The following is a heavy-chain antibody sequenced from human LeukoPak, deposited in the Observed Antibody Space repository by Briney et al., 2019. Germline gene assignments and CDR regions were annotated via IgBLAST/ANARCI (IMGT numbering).Heavy chain of an antibody. D-gene: IGHD2-21*01. CDR3: ARALVVAAGRAFDI. CDR1: GVTFSIYA. J-gene: IGHJ3*02. Sequence: SVKFSCKASGVTFSIYAISWVRQAPGQGLEWMGRSIPILGIANYAQKFQGRVTITPDKSTTTAYMELSSLRSEDTAVYYCARALVVAAGRAFDIWGQGTMVTVSS. V-gene: IGHV1-69*04. CDR2: SIPILGIA.